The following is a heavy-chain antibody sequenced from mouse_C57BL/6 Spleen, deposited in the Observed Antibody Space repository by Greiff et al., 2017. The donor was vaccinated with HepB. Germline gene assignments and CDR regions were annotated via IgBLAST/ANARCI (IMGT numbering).Heavy chain of an antibody. D-gene: IGHD2-4*01. CDR1: GFTFSSYG. J-gene: IGHJ1*03. CDR3: ARRYDYDRYFDV. V-gene: IGHV5-6*01. Sequence: EVHGVESGGDLVKPGGSLKLSCAASGFTFSSYGMSWVRQTPDKRLEWVATISSGGSYTYYPDSVKGRFTISRDNAKNTLYLQMSSLKSEDTAMYYCARRYDYDRYFDVWGTGTTVTVSS. CDR2: ISSGGSYT.